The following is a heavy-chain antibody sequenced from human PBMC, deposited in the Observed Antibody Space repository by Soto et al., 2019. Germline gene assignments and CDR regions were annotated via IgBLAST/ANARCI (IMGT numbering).Heavy chain of an antibody. Sequence: PGGSLRLSCAASGFTFSRYDMHWVRQATGKSLEWVSAIGTAGDTYYPGSVKGRFTISRENAKNSLYLQMKSLRAGDTAVYYCTRSTVLVRGVRALDYWGQGTLVTVSS. CDR2: IGTAGDT. J-gene: IGHJ4*02. CDR3: TRSTVLVRGVRALDY. D-gene: IGHD3-10*01. CDR1: GFTFSRYD. V-gene: IGHV3-13*01.